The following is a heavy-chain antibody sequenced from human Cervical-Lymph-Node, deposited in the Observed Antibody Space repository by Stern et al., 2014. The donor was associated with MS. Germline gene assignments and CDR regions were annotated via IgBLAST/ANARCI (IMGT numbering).Heavy chain of an antibody. D-gene: IGHD6-13*01. Sequence: EDQLVESGGGLVKPGGSLRLSCAASGFTFSSYSMNWVRQAPGKGLAWVSSISSSSSYIYYADSVKGRFTISRDNAKNSLYLQMNSLRAEDTAVYYCARDSSSWYAIDYWGQGTLVTVSS. V-gene: IGHV3-21*01. CDR3: ARDSSSWYAIDY. CDR2: ISSSSSYI. CDR1: GFTFSSYS. J-gene: IGHJ4*02.